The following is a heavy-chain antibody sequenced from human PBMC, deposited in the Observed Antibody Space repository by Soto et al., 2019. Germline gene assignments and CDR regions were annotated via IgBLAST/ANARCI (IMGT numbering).Heavy chain of an antibody. CDR2: SFYSGGT. CDR3: VRELSRGWFDP. J-gene: IGHJ5*02. D-gene: IGHD3-16*01. Sequence: ETLSLTCRVSNDSISSYYWSWIRQSPGKGLEWIGYSFYSGGTSYNPSLESRVTISVDRSTNQFSLKLTSVTAADTAVYYCVRELSRGWFDPWGQGTLVTVYS. V-gene: IGHV4-59*01. CDR1: NDSISSYY.